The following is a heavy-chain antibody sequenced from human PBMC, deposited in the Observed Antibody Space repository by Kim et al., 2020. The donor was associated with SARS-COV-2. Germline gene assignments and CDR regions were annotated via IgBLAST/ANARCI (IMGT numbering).Heavy chain of an antibody. CDR1: GFTVSSNY. J-gene: IGHJ4*02. CDR3: AKGDSGSYLTGLGSDY. Sequence: GGSLRLSCAASGFTVSSNYMSWVRQAPGKGLEWASLIYSGGTTYYAHSVRGRFTISRDNSKNTPDLQMNSLRAEDTAVYYFAKGDSGSYLTGLGSDYWGQGTLVTVSS. D-gene: IGHD1-26*01. CDR2: IYSGGTT. V-gene: IGHV3-53*01.